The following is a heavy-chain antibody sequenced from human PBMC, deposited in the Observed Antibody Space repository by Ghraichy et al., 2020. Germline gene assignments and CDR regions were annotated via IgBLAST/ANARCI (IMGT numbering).Heavy chain of an antibody. J-gene: IGHJ4*02. CDR1: GGSFSGYY. Sequence: SQTLSLTCAVYGGSFSGYYWSWIRQPPGKGLEWIGEINHSGSTNYNPSLKSRVTISVDTSKNQFSLKLSSVTAADTAVYYCARTTPPSIAVAGTFDYWGQGTLVTVSS. V-gene: IGHV4-34*01. D-gene: IGHD6-19*01. CDR2: INHSGST. CDR3: ARTTPPSIAVAGTFDY.